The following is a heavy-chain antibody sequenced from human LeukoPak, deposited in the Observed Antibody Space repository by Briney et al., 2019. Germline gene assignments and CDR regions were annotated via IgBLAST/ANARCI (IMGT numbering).Heavy chain of an antibody. Sequence: SVKVSCKASGGTFSSYAISWVRQAPGQGLEWMGRIIPILGIANYAQKLQGRVTITANKSTSTAYMELSRLRSEDTAVYYCARDQKVGATPYFGMDVWGQGTTVTVSS. V-gene: IGHV1-69*04. CDR2: IIPILGIA. CDR3: ARDQKVGATPYFGMDV. CDR1: GGTFSSYA. D-gene: IGHD1-26*01. J-gene: IGHJ6*02.